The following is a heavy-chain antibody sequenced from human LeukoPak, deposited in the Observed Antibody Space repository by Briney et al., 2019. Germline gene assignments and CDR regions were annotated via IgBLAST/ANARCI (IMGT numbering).Heavy chain of an antibody. V-gene: IGHV3-30*02. CDR3: AKDIVATIRGGDFDY. Sequence: GGSLRLSCAASGFTFSSYGMHWVRQAPGKGLEWVAFIRYDGGNKYYADSVKGRFTISRDNSKNTLYLQMNSLRAEDTAVYYCAKDIVATIRGGDFDYWGQGTLVTVSS. CDR1: GFTFSSYG. J-gene: IGHJ4*02. D-gene: IGHD5-12*01. CDR2: IRYDGGNK.